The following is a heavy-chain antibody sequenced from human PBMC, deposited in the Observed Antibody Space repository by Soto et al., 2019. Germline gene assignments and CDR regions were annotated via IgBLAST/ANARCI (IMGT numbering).Heavy chain of an antibody. CDR3: ARGDTTKLGVASYYGMDV. Sequence: QVQLVQSGAEVKKPGSSVKVSCKASGGSLTNYGVSWVRQAPGQGLEWMGGIIPVFGTANYAQKFQGRVTNAADESKSIVFMDVRSMSSEDTAVYYCARGDTTKLGVASYYGMDVWGQGTTVTVSS. CDR2: IIPVFGTA. J-gene: IGHJ6*02. V-gene: IGHV1-69*12. CDR1: GGSLTNYG. D-gene: IGHD2-21*01.